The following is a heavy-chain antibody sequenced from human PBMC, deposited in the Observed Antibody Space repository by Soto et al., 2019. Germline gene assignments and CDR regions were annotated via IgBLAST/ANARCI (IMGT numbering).Heavy chain of an antibody. D-gene: IGHD3-3*01. CDR3: ATRITVFGLLIPPFDP. J-gene: IGHJ5*02. V-gene: IGHV4-34*01. CDR2: INQTGGT. Sequence: SETLSLTCAVYGGSVNGYYWNWIRQPPGKGLEWIGEINQTGGTHYNPSLKSRVNMSVDTSKNQFSLRLSSVTAADTAIYYCATRITVFGLLIPPFDPWGQGTQVTVS. CDR1: GGSVNGYY.